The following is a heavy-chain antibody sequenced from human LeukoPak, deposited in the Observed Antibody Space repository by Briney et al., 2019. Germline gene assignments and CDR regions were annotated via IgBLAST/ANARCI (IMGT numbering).Heavy chain of an antibody. D-gene: IGHD3-22*01. CDR2: INHSGST. J-gene: IGHJ4*02. CDR1: GGSFSGYY. Sequence: SETLSLTCAVYGGSFSGYYWSWIRQPPGKGLEWIGEINHSGSTNYNPSLKSRVTISVDTSKNQFSLKLSSVTAADTAVYYCARVDLAPYYDSSGSFYFDYWGQGTLVTVSS. CDR3: ARVDLAPYYDSSGSFYFDY. V-gene: IGHV4-34*01.